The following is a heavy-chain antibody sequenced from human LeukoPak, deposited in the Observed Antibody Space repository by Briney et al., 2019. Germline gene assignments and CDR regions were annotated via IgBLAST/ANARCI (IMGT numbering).Heavy chain of an antibody. J-gene: IGHJ4*02. CDR1: GFTFNRCA. CDR3: YAVASRLFRPDY. CDR2: ISSSGGST. V-gene: IGHV3-23*01. D-gene: IGHD6-6*01. Sequence: GGSLRLSCAALGFTFNRCAMTWVRQAPGKGLEWVSGISSSGGSTYYADSVKGRFTISRDNSKNTLNLQMNSLRAEDTAVYYCYAVASRLFRPDYWGQGTLVTVSS.